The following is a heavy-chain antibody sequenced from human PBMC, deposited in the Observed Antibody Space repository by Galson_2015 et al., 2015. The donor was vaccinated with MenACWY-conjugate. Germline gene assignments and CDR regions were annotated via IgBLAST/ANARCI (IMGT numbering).Heavy chain of an antibody. CDR2: INPTSGNT. V-gene: IGHV1-8*01. Sequence: SVKVSCKASGYTFTSFDINWVRQATGQGLEWMGWINPTSGNTGYAQKFQGRVTVTRDTSISTAYMELSSLGSEDTAVYYCARGRSWAAAGIVYYFDYWGQGTLVTVSS. CDR1: GYTFTSFD. J-gene: IGHJ4*02. D-gene: IGHD6-25*01. CDR3: ARGRSWAAAGIVYYFDY.